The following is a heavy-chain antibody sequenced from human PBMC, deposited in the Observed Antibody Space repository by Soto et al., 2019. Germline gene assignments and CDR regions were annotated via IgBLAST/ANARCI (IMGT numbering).Heavy chain of an antibody. CDR3: GKYSYEHYYYYGMDV. CDR2: IIPILGIA. V-gene: IGHV1-69*02. CDR1: GGTFSSYT. J-gene: IGHJ6*02. D-gene: IGHD5-18*01. Sequence: QVQLVQSGAEVKKPGSSVKVSCKASGGTFSSYTISWVRQAPGQGLEWMGRIIPILGIANYAQKFQGRVTITADKSTSTAYMELSSLRSEDTAVYYCGKYSYEHYYYYGMDVWGQGTTVTVSS.